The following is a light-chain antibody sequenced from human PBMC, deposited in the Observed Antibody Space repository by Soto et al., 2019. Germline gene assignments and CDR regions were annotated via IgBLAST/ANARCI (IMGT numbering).Light chain of an antibody. CDR2: GAS. CDR1: EPVRNTF. J-gene: IGKJ4*01. CDR3: QQYADSPLT. Sequence: DIVLTQSPDTLSLSPGERATLSCRASEPVRNTFLAWYQQRPGQAPRLLIYGASSRAIGIPDRFSGSGSGTDFILTISRLEPEDFALYFCQQYADSPLTFGGGSKVEIK. V-gene: IGKV3-20*01.